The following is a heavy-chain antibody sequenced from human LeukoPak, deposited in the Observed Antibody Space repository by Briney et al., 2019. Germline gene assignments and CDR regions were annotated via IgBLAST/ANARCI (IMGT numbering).Heavy chain of an antibody. V-gene: IGHV3-48*03. D-gene: IGHD4-17*01. J-gene: IGHJ4*02. Sequence: GSLRLSCAASGFTFSSYEMNWVRQAPGKGLEWVSYISSSGSTIYYADSVKGRFTISRDNAKNSLYLQMNSLRAEDTAVYYCARGSTVTTLYSWGQGTLVTVSS. CDR3: ARGSTVTTLYS. CDR1: GFTFSSYE. CDR2: ISSSGSTI.